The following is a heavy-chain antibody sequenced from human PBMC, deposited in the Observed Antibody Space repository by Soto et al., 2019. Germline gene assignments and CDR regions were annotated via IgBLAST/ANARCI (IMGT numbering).Heavy chain of an antibody. CDR3: ARDMAAAGRGVDY. CDR2: IYHSGST. V-gene: IGHV4-4*02. Sequence: KASETLSLTCAVSGDSISSRNWWSWVRQPPGKGLEWIGEIYHSGSTNYNPSLKSRATISVDKSNNQFSLRLRSVTAADTAVYYCARDMAAAGRGVDYWGQGTLVTVSS. CDR1: GDSISSRNW. J-gene: IGHJ4*02. D-gene: IGHD6-13*01.